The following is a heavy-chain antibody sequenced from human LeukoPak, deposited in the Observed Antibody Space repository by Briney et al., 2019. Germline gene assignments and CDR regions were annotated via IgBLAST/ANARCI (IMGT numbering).Heavy chain of an antibody. Sequence: GGSLRLSCAASGFTFSSYGMSWVRQAPGKGLERVSAISGSGGSTYYADSVKGRFTISRDNSKNTLYLQMNSLRAEDTAVYYCAKGVGSNRGWFDPWGQGTLVTVSS. J-gene: IGHJ5*02. CDR2: ISGSGGST. D-gene: IGHD1-26*01. V-gene: IGHV3-23*01. CDR3: AKGVGSNRGWFDP. CDR1: GFTFSSYG.